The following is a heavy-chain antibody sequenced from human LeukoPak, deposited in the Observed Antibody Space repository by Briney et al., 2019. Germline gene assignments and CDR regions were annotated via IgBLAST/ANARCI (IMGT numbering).Heavy chain of an antibody. V-gene: IGHV4-4*07. Sequence: KPSETLSLTCTVSGGSIVSHYWNWIRQPAGRGLEWIGRFYASGTTNTSPSLKSRVTMSVDTSKNQFSLKLSSVTAADTGVYYCAKDSSTWGNLAGHFDSWGQGTLVTVSS. CDR2: FYASGTT. J-gene: IGHJ4*02. D-gene: IGHD6-13*01. CDR1: GGSIVSHY. CDR3: AKDSSTWGNLAGHFDS.